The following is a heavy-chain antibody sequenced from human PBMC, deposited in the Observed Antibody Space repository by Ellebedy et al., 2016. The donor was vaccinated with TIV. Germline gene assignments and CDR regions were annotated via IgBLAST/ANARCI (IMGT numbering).Heavy chain of an antibody. D-gene: IGHD4-23*01. CDR2: VYYSGTT. V-gene: IGHV4-39*07. J-gene: IGHJ4*02. CDR3: ARDGAGRWDY. CDR1: GGSITRNSYY. Sequence: MPGGSLRLSCTVSGGSITRNSYYWGWIRQPPGKGLEWIGSVYYSGTTYYNPSLNSRVTISVDTSKNQFSLRLSSVTAADTAVYYCARDGAGRWDYWGPGTLVTVSS.